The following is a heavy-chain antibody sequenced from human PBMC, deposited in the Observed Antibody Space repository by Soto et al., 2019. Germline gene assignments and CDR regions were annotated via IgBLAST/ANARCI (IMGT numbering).Heavy chain of an antibody. CDR1: GGTFSGFA. D-gene: IGHD3-3*01. CDR2: LIHIFNTA. Sequence: QVQLVQSGAEVKKPGSSVKVSCKASGGTFSGFAISWVRQAPGQGLEWMGGLIHIFNTAHFAQKFQGRVTLTADDSTSTAYMDLSSLRSDDTAVYYCARSKYRSVLRVLEWYDRDVWGQGTTVTVSS. CDR3: ARSKYRSVLRVLEWYDRDV. J-gene: IGHJ6*02. V-gene: IGHV1-69*01.